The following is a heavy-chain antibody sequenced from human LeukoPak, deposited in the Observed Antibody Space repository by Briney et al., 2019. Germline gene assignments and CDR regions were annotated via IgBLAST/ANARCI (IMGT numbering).Heavy chain of an antibody. J-gene: IGHJ4*02. Sequence: GGSLRLSCAASGFTFDDYSMSWVRQAPGKGLDWVSGINWNGGSTGYADSVKGRFTISRDNAKNSLYLQMNSLRAEDTALYYCARGSVVVAATGFDYWGQGTLVTVSS. CDR2: INWNGGST. CDR1: GFTFDDYS. V-gene: IGHV3-20*04. D-gene: IGHD2-15*01. CDR3: ARGSVVVAATGFDY.